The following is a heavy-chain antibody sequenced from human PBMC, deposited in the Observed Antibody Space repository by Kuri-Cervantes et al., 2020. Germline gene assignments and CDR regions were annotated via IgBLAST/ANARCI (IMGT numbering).Heavy chain of an antibody. CDR2: IGDNSGTI. CDR3: VREYYYYYMDV. CDR1: GFTFSNAW. Sequence: GESLKISCAASGFTFSNAWMSWVRQAPGKGLEWVSYIGDNSGTIYYADSVKGRFTVSRDNAKNSLYLQMSSLRDDDTAVYYCVREYYYYYMDVWGKGTTVTVSS. J-gene: IGHJ6*03. V-gene: IGHV3-48*02.